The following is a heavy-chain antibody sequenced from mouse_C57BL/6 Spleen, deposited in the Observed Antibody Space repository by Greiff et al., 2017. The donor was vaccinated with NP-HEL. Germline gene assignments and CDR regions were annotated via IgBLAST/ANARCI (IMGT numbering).Heavy chain of an antibody. Sequence: QVQLQQSGAELVMPGASVKLSCKASGYTFTSYWMHWVKQRPGQGLEWIGEIDPSDSYTNYNQKFKGKSTLTVDKSSSTAYMQLSSLTSEDSAVYYCARSYGSRVGYFDVWGTGTTVTVSS. D-gene: IGHD1-1*01. CDR3: ARSYGSRVGYFDV. CDR1: GYTFTSYW. V-gene: IGHV1-69*01. J-gene: IGHJ1*03. CDR2: IDPSDSYT.